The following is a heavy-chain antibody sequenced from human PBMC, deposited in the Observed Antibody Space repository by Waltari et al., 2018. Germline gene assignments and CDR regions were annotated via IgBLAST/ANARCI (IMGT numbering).Heavy chain of an antibody. V-gene: IGHV1-8*01. CDR3: AISVAGTSNHFDY. Sequence: QVQLVQSGAEVKKPGASVKVSCNASGYTFTSSDITWVRQATGKGLEWMGWMNPNSGNTGYAQKFQGRVTMTRNTSISTAYMELSSLRSEDTAVYYCAISVAGTSNHFDYWGQGTLVTVSS. CDR1: GYTFTSSD. CDR2: MNPNSGNT. J-gene: IGHJ4*02. D-gene: IGHD6-19*01.